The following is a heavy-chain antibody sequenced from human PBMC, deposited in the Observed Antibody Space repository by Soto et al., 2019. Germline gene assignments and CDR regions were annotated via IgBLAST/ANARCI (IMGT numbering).Heavy chain of an antibody. CDR2: ISYDGSNK. V-gene: IGHV3-30*18. D-gene: IGHD2-2*01. CDR3: AKDRGQLLTLYYFDY. Sequence: QVQLVESGGGVVQPGRSLRLSCAASGFTFGSYGMHWVRQAPGKGLEWVAVISYDGSNKYYADSVKGRFTISRDNSKNTLYLQMNSLRAEDTAVYYCAKDRGQLLTLYYFDYWGQGTLVTVSS. J-gene: IGHJ4*02. CDR1: GFTFGSYG.